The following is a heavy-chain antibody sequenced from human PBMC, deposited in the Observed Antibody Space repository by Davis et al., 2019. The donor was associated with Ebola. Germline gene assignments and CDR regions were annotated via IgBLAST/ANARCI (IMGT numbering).Heavy chain of an antibody. J-gene: IGHJ4*02. CDR1: GFTFSSYW. V-gene: IGHV3-74*01. CDR2: INSDGSST. D-gene: IGHD3-3*01. Sequence: GESLKISCAASGFTFSSYWMHWVRQAPGKGLVWVSRINSDGSSTSYADSVKGRFTISRDNAKNTLYLQMNSLRAEDTAVYYCARDPGDYDFWSGYYKNWGQGTLVTVSS. CDR3: ARDPGDYDFWSGYYKN.